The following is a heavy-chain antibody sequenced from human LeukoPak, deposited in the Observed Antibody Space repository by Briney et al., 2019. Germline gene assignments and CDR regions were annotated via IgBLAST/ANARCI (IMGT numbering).Heavy chain of an antibody. Sequence: GASVKVSCKVSGYTLTELSMHWVRQAPGQGLEWMGWMNPNSDNTGYAQKFQGRVTMTRDMSTSTVYMELSSLRSEDTAVYYCAREGGSGGDFTWGQGTLVTVSS. CDR2: MNPNSDNT. J-gene: IGHJ5*02. CDR3: AREGGSGGDFT. D-gene: IGHD2-21*02. CDR1: GYTLTELS. V-gene: IGHV1-8*01.